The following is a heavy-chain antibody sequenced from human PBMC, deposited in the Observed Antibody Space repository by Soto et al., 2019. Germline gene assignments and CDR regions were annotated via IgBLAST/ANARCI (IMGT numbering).Heavy chain of an antibody. CDR2: INAGNGNT. CDR1: GYTFTSYA. Sequence: QVQLVQSGAEVKKPGASVKVSCKASGYTFTSYAMHWVRQAPGQRLEWMGWINAGNGNTKYSQKFQGRVTITRDTSASTAYMELSSLRSEDTAVYYCARISDSGSYLYAFDIWGQGTMVTVSS. D-gene: IGHD1-26*01. V-gene: IGHV1-3*01. J-gene: IGHJ3*02. CDR3: ARISDSGSYLYAFDI.